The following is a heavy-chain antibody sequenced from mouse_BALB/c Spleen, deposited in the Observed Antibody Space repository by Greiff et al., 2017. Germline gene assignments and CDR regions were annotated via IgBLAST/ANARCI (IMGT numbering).Heavy chain of an antibody. V-gene: IGHV1S81*02. J-gene: IGHJ2*01. CDR1: GYTFTSYY. Sequence: QVQLQQPGAELVKPGASVKLSCKASGYTFTSYYMYWVKQRPGQGLEWIGGINPSNGGTNFNEKFKSKATLTVDKSSSTAYMQLSSLTSEDSAVYYCTRYGYVSGYFDYWGQDTTLTVSS. CDR3: TRYGYVSGYFDY. CDR2: INPSNGGT. D-gene: IGHD1-2*01.